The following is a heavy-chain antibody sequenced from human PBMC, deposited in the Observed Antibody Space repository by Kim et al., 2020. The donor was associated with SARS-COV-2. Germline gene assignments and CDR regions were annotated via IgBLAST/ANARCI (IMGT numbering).Heavy chain of an antibody. V-gene: IGHV3-23*01. CDR2: ISGIIGST. D-gene: IGHD3-3*01. CDR1: GFTFSSYA. CDR3: AKARRIYSDCWSRSPLGMDV. Sequence: GGSLRLSCAASGFTFSSYAMTWVRQAPGKGLEWVSTISGIIGSTYYADSVKGRFTISRDNSKNTLNLQMNSLRAEDTAVYYCAKARRIYSDCWSRSPLGMDVWGQGTAVSVSS. J-gene: IGHJ6*02.